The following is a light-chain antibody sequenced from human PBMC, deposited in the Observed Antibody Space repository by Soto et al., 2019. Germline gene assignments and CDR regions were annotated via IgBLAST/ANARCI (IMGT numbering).Light chain of an antibody. Sequence: EFVLTQSPGTLSSSPGERATLSCRASQTVRNNYLAWYQQKPGQAPRLLIYDASSRATGIPDRFSGSGSGTDFTLTISRLEPEDFALYYCHQYGYSLWTFGQGTKVDIK. J-gene: IGKJ1*01. V-gene: IGKV3-20*01. CDR2: DAS. CDR3: HQYGYSLWT. CDR1: QTVRNNY.